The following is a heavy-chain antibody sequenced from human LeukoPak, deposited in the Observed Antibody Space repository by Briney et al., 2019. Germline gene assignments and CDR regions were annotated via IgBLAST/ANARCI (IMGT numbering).Heavy chain of an antibody. CDR2: IYYSGST. J-gene: IGHJ5*02. Sequence: SETLSLTCTVSAGSISSSSYYWGWIRQPPGKGLEWIGSIYYSGSTYYNPSLKSRVTISVDTSKNQFSLKLSSVTAADTAVYYCAREKQQLFNWFDPWGQGTLVTVSS. CDR3: AREKQQLFNWFDP. V-gene: IGHV4-39*07. CDR1: AGSISSSSYY. D-gene: IGHD6-13*01.